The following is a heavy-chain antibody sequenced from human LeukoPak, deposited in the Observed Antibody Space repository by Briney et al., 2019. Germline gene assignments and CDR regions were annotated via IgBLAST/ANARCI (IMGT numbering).Heavy chain of an antibody. J-gene: IGHJ5*01. D-gene: IGHD1-26*01. CDR2: INPNGGGT. V-gene: IGHV1-46*01. CDR1: GYTFTTYY. Sequence: DSVKVSCKASGYTFTTYYMHWVRQAPGQGLEWMGVINPNGGGTGYARKFQGRVTMTRDTFTTTVYMELTSLRSEDTAMYYCARDPSGSWQWFDSWGQGTLVTVSS. CDR3: ARDPSGSWQWFDS.